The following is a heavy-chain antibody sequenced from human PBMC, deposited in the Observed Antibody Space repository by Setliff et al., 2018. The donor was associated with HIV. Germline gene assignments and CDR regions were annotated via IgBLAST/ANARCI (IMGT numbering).Heavy chain of an antibody. CDR3: ARRAYCSSTTCFDF. CDR1: GFSFSTYG. D-gene: IGHD2-2*01. CDR2: IYSDDYT. V-gene: IGHV3-66*04. J-gene: IGHJ4*02. Sequence: PGGSLRLSCVASGFSFSTYGLCWVRQAPGEGLEWVSIIYSDDYTYYADSIKGRFTISRDSSKNTLYLQMTSLRAEDTAVYYCARRAYCSSTTCFDFWGQGTLVTVSS.